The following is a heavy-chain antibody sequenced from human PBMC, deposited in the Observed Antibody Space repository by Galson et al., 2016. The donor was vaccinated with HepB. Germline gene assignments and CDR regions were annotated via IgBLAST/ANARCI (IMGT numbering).Heavy chain of an antibody. CDR1: GFTFSTYD. Sequence: SLRLSCAASGFTFSTYDMHWVRQAPGKGLEWVAVISYDGSDEYYEDSVKGRFVISRDNSKNTLHLQMNSLRAEDTAVYYCAKGLLTPYDSSALRGMDVWGHGATVTVSS. V-gene: IGHV3-30*18. D-gene: IGHD3-22*01. CDR3: AKGLLTPYDSSALRGMDV. CDR2: ISYDGSDE. J-gene: IGHJ6*02.